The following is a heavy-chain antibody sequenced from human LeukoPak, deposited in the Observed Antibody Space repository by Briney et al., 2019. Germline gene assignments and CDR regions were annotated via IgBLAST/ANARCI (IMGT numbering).Heavy chain of an antibody. CDR2: IYYSGST. J-gene: IGHJ3*02. D-gene: IGHD3-22*01. CDR3: ARHMTVTYDAFDI. Sequence: SETLSLTCTVSGGSISSSSYYWGWIRQPPGKGLEWIGSIYYSGSTKYNPSLKSRVTISVDTSERQFSLKLSSVTAADTAAYYCARHMTVTYDAFDIWGQGTMVTVSS. CDR1: GGSISSSSYY. V-gene: IGHV4-39*01.